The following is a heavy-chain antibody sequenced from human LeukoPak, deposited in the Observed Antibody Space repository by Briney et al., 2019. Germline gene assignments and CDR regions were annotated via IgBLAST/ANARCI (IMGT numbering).Heavy chain of an antibody. Sequence: PSQTLSLTCTVSGGSISSGSYYWSWIRQPAGKGLEWIGRIYTSGSTNYNPSLKSRVTISVDTSKNQFSLKLSSATAADTAVYYCAREQITMARGYYFDYWGQGTLVTVSS. V-gene: IGHV4-61*02. CDR1: GGSISSGSYY. J-gene: IGHJ4*02. D-gene: IGHD3-10*01. CDR3: AREQITMARGYYFDY. CDR2: IYTSGST.